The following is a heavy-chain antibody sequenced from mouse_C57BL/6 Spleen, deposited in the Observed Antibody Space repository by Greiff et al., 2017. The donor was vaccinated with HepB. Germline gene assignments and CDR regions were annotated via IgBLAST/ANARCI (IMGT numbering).Heavy chain of an antibody. Sequence: VQLQQSGAELVRPGTSVKMSCKASGYTFTNYWIGWVKQRPGHGLEWIGDIYPGGGYTNYNEKFKGKATLTADKSSSTSYMQFTILTSEDSAIYYCARYYSTYDWYFDVWGTGTTVTVSS. J-gene: IGHJ1*03. D-gene: IGHD2-5*01. V-gene: IGHV1-63*01. CDR3: ARYYSTYDWYFDV. CDR1: GYTFTNYW. CDR2: IYPGGGYT.